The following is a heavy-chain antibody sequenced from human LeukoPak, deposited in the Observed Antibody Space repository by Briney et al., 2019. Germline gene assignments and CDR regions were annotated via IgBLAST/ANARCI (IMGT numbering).Heavy chain of an antibody. CDR1: GGSISGGNHY. D-gene: IGHD3-22*01. V-gene: IGHV4-61*02. Sequence: SQTLSLTCAVSGGSISGGNHYWSWIRQPAGKGLEWIGRIYNSGTTNYNLSLKSRVTISVDTSKNHFSLKLTSVTAADTAVYYCARGYYDSSGAFDYWGQGTLVTVSS. CDR2: IYNSGTT. CDR3: ARGYYDSSGAFDY. J-gene: IGHJ4*02.